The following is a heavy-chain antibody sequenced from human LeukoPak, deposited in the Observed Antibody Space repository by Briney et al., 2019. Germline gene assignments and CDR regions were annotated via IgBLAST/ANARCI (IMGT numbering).Heavy chain of an antibody. V-gene: IGHV4-59*08. D-gene: IGHD2-15*01. J-gene: IGHJ5*02. CDR1: GGSISSYY. CDR3: ARLEMRADGGWFDP. Sequence: SETLSLTCTVSGGSISSYYWSWIRQPPGKGLEWIGYTYYSGSTNYNPSLKSRVTISVDTSKNQFSLKLSSVTAADTAVYYCARLEMRADGGWFDPWGQGTLVTVSS. CDR2: TYYSGST.